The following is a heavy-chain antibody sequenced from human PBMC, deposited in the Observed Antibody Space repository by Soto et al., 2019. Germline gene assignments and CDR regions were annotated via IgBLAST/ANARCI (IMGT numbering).Heavy chain of an antibody. D-gene: IGHD7-27*01. CDR2: INSDGSRT. Sequence: EVQLVESGGGLGQPGGSLRLSCAASGFTFSTYWMLWVRQAPGKGLVWVSRINSDGSRTNYADSVKGRFTTFRDNAKNTVYLQLNSLTAEDTAVYYCATVATGGYDWFDPWGQGTLVTVSS. CDR3: ATVATGGYDWFDP. J-gene: IGHJ5*02. CDR1: GFTFSTYW. V-gene: IGHV3-74*01.